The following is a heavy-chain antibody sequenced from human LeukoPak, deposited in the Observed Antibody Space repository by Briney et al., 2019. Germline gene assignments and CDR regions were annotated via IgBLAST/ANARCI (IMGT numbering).Heavy chain of an antibody. V-gene: IGHV4-59*01. CDR2: IYYSGST. J-gene: IGHJ6*03. CDR1: GGSISSYY. D-gene: IGHD6-19*01. CDR3: ARARIPYSSGWYNPIFRYYYYYMDV. Sequence: KPSETLSLTCTVSGGSISSYYWSWIRQPPGKGLEWIGYIYYSGSTNYNPSLKSRVTISVDTSKNQFSLKLSSVTAADTAVYYCARARIPYSSGWYNPIFRYYYYYMDVWGKGTTVTVSS.